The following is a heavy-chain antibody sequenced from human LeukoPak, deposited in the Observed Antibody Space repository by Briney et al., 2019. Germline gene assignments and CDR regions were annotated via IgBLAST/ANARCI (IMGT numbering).Heavy chain of an antibody. CDR1: GGSISSGSYY. V-gene: IGHV4-61*02. J-gene: IGHJ6*03. Sequence: SQTLSLTCTVSGGSISSGSYYWSWIRQPAGKGLEWIGRVYTSGITNYNPSLKSRVTISVDTSKNQFSLKLSSVTAADTAVYYCAREGGGYSYGYYYYYYMDVWGKGTTVTVSS. D-gene: IGHD5-18*01. CDR2: VYTSGIT. CDR3: AREGGGYSYGYYYYYYMDV.